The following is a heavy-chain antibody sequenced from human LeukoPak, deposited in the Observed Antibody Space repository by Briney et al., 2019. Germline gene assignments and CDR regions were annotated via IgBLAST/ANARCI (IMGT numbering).Heavy chain of an antibody. J-gene: IGHJ3*02. V-gene: IGHV4-59*01. Sequence: SETLSLTCTVSGGSISSYYWSWIRQPPGKGLEWIGYIYYSGSTNYNPSLKSRVTISVDTSKNQFSLKLSSVTAADTAVYYCARMVDCSSTSCRDAFDIWGQGTKVTVSS. CDR2: IYYSGST. D-gene: IGHD2-2*01. CDR1: GGSISSYY. CDR3: ARMVDCSSTSCRDAFDI.